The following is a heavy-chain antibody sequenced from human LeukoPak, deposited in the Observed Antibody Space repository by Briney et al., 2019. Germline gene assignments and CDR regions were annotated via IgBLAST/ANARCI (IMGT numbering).Heavy chain of an antibody. J-gene: IGHJ6*03. CDR3: ARDPYSGSYGNYYYYFMDV. D-gene: IGHD1-26*01. V-gene: IGHV3-20*04. Sequence: GGSLRLSRAASGFTFDDYGMSWVRQAPGKGLEWVSGINWNGGSTGYADSVKGRFTISRDNAKNSLYLQMNSLRAEDTAVYYCARDPYSGSYGNYYYYFMDVWGKGTTVTISS. CDR1: GFTFDDYG. CDR2: INWNGGST.